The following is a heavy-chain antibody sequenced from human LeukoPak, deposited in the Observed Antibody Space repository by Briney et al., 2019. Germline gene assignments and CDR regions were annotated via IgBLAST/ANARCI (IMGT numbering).Heavy chain of an antibody. Sequence: GSLRLSCAASGFIFDDYAMNWVRQPPGKGLEWIAEIYHDGNTNYNPSLKSRVTISVDTSNNHFSLKLTSVTAADTAVYYCARLDISTTWYAFDYWGQGTLVTVSS. CDR3: ARLDISTTWYAFDY. CDR1: GFIFDDYA. D-gene: IGHD5-12*01. J-gene: IGHJ4*02. V-gene: IGHV4-34*01. CDR2: IYHDGNT.